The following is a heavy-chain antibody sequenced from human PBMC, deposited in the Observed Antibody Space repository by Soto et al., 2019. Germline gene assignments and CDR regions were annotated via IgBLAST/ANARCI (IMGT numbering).Heavy chain of an antibody. J-gene: IGHJ6*02. V-gene: IGHV4-34*01. CDR2: INHSGST. CDR3: ARGRVLEWLPGVGYYYYGMDV. D-gene: IGHD3-3*01. CDR1: GGSFSGYY. Sequence: SETLSLTCAVYGGSFSGYYWSWIRQPPGKGLEWIGEINHSGSTNYNPSLKSRVTISVDTSKNQFSLKLSSVTAADTAVYYCARGRVLEWLPGVGYYYYGMDVWGQGTTVT.